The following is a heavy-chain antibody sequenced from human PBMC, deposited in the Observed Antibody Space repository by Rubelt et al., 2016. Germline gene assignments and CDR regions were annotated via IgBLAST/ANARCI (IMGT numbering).Heavy chain of an antibody. CDR1: GITFSSYW. CDR3: ARTAWNNYMDV. CDR2: IKQDGGEK. J-gene: IGHJ6*03. D-gene: IGHD1/OR15-1a*01. Sequence: EVKLVESGGGLVQPGGSLRLSCAASGITFSSYWMTWVRQAPGKGLEWVGNIKQDGGEKYYVESVKGRFTISRDNPKNSLYLQMNSLRAEDTAVYYCARTAWNNYMDVWGKGTTVTVSS. V-gene: IGHV3-7*03.